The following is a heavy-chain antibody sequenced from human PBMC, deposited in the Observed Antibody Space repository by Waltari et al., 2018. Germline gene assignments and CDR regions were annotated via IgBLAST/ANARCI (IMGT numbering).Heavy chain of an antibody. V-gene: IGHV4-4*02. D-gene: IGHD2-15*01. Sequence: QLQLQQSGPGLVKPSEYLSLTCAVSGDSMSERYWWSWVRPPPGEGLEWIGQIPRSGRSNYNPSLESRVTLSIDASNKQFSLRLPSATAADTAVYYCARDRGRGLYLDSWGQGTLVTVSP. CDR3: ARDRGRGLYLDS. J-gene: IGHJ4*02. CDR2: IPRSGRS. CDR1: GDSMSERYW.